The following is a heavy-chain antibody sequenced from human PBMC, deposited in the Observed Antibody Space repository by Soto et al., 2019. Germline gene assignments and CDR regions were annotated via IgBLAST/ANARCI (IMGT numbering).Heavy chain of an antibody. CDR3: ARDAFGEQWLDPLYYYGMDV. J-gene: IGHJ6*02. D-gene: IGHD6-19*01. CDR2: INTNTGNP. CDR1: GYTFTSYA. Sequence: ASVKVSCKASGYTFTSYAMNWVRQAPGQGXEWMGWINTNTGNPTYAQGFTGRFVFSLDTSVSTAYLQICSLKAEGTALYYCARDAFGEQWLDPLYYYGMDVWGQGTTVTVSS. V-gene: IGHV7-4-1*01.